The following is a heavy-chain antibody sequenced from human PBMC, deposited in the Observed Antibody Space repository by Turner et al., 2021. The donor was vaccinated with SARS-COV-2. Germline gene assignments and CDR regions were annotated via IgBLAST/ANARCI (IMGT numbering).Heavy chain of an antibody. V-gene: IGHV3-20*04. Sequence: EVQLVESGGGVVRPGGSLRLSCTASGFIFDDYGMSWVRQAPGKGLEWVSGINWNGGSTGYADSVKGRFTISRDNAKNSLYLQMNSLRAEDTALYYCARDRREGWFGESHDFDNWGQGTLVTVSS. CDR3: ARDRREGWFGESHDFDN. D-gene: IGHD3-10*01. CDR2: INWNGGST. J-gene: IGHJ4*02. CDR1: GFIFDDYG.